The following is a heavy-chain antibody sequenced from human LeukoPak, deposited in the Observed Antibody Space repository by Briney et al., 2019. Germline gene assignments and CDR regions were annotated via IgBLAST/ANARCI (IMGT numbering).Heavy chain of an antibody. CDR1: GFTFRIYA. D-gene: IGHD1-26*01. CDR2: TYSSGST. Sequence: PGGSLRLSCAASGFTFRIYAMSWVRQAPGKGLEWVSVTYSSGSTHYADSVKGRFTISRDSSKNTLYLQMNSLRAEDTAVYYCATESYGGAWGQGTLVTVSS. CDR3: ATESYGGA. J-gene: IGHJ4*02. V-gene: IGHV3-53*01.